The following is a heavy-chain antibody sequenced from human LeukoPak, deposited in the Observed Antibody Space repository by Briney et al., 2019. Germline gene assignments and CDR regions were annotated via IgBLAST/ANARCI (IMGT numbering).Heavy chain of an antibody. CDR2: IYYSGST. CDR3: ARHYYYDSSGYPDHFDY. D-gene: IGHD3-22*01. CDR1: GGSISSSSYY. V-gene: IGHV4-39*01. J-gene: IGHJ4*02. Sequence: SETLSLTCTVSGGSISSSSYYWGWIRQPPGKGLEWIGSIYYSGSTYYNPSLKSRVTISVDTSKNQFSLKLSSVTAADTAVYYCARHYYYDSSGYPDHFDYWGQGTLVTVSS.